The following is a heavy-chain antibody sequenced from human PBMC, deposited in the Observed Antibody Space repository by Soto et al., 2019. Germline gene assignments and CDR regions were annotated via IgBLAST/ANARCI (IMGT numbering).Heavy chain of an antibody. CDR2: IYSDGSRT. V-gene: IGHV3-74*01. CDR1: GFTFSSSG. CDR3: ARGPTGWYGYDY. J-gene: IGHJ4*02. Sequence: PGGSLRLSCAASGFTFSSSGMHWVRQAPGKGLVWVSRIYSDGSRTNYADSVQGRFTISRDNAKNTLYLQMNSLRAEDTALYDCARGPTGWYGYDYWGQGTLVTVSS. D-gene: IGHD6-19*01.